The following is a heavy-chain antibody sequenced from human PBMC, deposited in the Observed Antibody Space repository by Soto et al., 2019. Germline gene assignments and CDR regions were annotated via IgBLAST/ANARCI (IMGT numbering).Heavy chain of an antibody. CDR1: GFSLTTSGVG. CDR2: IYWDDDT. J-gene: IGHJ4*02. CDR3: AHRPIFRASFTH. D-gene: IGHD2-21*01. Sequence: QITLKESGPTLVKPTQTLTLTCTFSGFSLTTSGVGVAWIRQSPGKALEWLALIYWDDDTRYSPPLNGRLTVAKDISKNLVVLTMTNMDPADTATYYCAHRPIFRASFTHWGQGTPVTVS. V-gene: IGHV2-5*02.